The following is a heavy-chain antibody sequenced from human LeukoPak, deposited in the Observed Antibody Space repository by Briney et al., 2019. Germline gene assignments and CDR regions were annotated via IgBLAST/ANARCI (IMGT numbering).Heavy chain of an antibody. J-gene: IGHJ4*02. D-gene: IGHD6-13*01. CDR1: GYTFTSYG. Sequence: ASVKVSCKASGYTFTSYGISWVRQAPGQGLEWMGWISGYNGNTDYAQKFQGRVTLTTDTSTSTAYMELRGLRSDDTAVFYCARDGPYSTSWYDYWGQGTRATVSS. CDR3: ARDGPYSTSWYDY. V-gene: IGHV1-18*01. CDR2: ISGYNGNT.